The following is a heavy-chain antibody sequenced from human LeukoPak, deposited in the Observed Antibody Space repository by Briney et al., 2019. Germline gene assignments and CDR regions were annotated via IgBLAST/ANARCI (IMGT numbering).Heavy chain of an antibody. J-gene: IGHJ4*02. CDR2: IYYSAST. D-gene: IGHD4-17*01. CDR3: ASVGVGDYGLDY. V-gene: IGHV4-59*01. Sequence: SETLSFTCTVSGGSISSYYWSLIRQPPGKGLEWIGYIYYSASTNYNPSLKSRVTISVDTSKNQFSLKLSSVTAADTAVYYCASVGVGDYGLDYWGQGTLVTVSS. CDR1: GGSISSYY.